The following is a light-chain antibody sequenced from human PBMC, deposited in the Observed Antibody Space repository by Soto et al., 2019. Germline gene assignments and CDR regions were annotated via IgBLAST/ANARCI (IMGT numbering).Light chain of an antibody. CDR1: NSDVGGYNY. CDR3: CSYAGSYTYVV. Sequence: SALTQPRSVSGSPGQSVTISCTGTNSDVGGYNYVSWYQQHPGKAPKLMIYDVSKRPSGVPDRFSGSKSGNTASLTISGLQAEDEADYYCCSYAGSYTYVVFGGGTKVTVL. J-gene: IGLJ2*01. CDR2: DVS. V-gene: IGLV2-11*01.